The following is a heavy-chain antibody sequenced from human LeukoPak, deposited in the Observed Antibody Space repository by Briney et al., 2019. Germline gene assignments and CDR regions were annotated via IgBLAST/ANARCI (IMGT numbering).Heavy chain of an antibody. V-gene: IGHV1-46*01. CDR2: INPSGGST. CDR3: AREQSSVYGMDV. J-gene: IGHJ6*02. D-gene: IGHD1-26*01. CDR1: GYTFTSYY. Sequence: ASVTVSCTASGYTFTSYYMHWVRQAPGQGLEWMGIINPSGGSTSYAQKFRGRVTMTRDTSTSTVYMELSSLRSEDTAVYYCAREQSSVYGMDVWGQGSTVTVSS.